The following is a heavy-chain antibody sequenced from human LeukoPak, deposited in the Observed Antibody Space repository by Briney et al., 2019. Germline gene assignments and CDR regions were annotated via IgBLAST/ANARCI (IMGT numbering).Heavy chain of an antibody. J-gene: IGHJ4*02. Sequence: PSETLSLTCAVSGGSISSSNWWSWVRQPPGKGLGWIGEIYHSGSTNYNPSLKSRVTISVDKSKNQFSLKLSSVTAADTAVYYCARAVYSSSWYYFDYWGQGTLVTVSS. CDR3: ARAVYSSSWYYFDY. V-gene: IGHV4-4*02. D-gene: IGHD6-13*01. CDR2: IYHSGST. CDR1: GGSISSSNW.